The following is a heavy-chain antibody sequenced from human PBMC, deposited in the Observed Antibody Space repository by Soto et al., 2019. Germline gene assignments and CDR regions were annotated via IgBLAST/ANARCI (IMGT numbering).Heavy chain of an antibody. CDR2: ISSSSSTI. CDR3: ASFSGVLRVY. J-gene: IGHJ4*02. V-gene: IGHV3-48*01. CDR1: GFTFSTYS. Sequence: EVQLVESGGGLVQPGGSLRLSCAASGFTFSTYSMNWVRQAPGRGLEWVSYISSSSSTIFYADSVKGRFTISRDNAKNSLFMQMNSLRAEDTAVYYCASFSGVLRVYWGQGTLVTVSS. D-gene: IGHD3-3*01.